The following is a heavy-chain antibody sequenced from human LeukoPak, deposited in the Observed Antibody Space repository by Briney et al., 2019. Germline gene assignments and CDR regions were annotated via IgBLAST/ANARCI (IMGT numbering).Heavy chain of an antibody. V-gene: IGHV1-46*01. J-gene: IGHJ1*01. CDR1: GYTFTSYY. CDR2: INPGGGST. CDR3: ARPREGGTFFQH. D-gene: IGHD2-15*01. Sequence: GASVKVSCTASGYTFTSYYMHWVRQAPGQGLEWMGIINPGGGSTSYAQKFQGRVTMTRDTSTSTVYMELSSLRSEDTAVYYCARPREGGTFFQHWGQGTLVTVSS.